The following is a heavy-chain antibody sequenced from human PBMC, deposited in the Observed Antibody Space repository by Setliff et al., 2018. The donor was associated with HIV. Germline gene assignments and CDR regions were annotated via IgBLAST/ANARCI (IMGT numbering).Heavy chain of an antibody. D-gene: IGHD6-19*01. V-gene: IGHV4-38-2*02. Sequence: NPSETLSLTCTVSGYSISSGYYWGWIRQPPGKGLEWIGSMYHSGSTYYNPSLKSRVTISLDTSKNHFSLKLSSVTAADTAVYYCARGRAEYVAVAVMGRWFDPWGQGTLVTVSS. J-gene: IGHJ5*02. CDR1: GYSISSGYY. CDR3: ARGRAEYVAVAVMGRWFDP. CDR2: MYHSGST.